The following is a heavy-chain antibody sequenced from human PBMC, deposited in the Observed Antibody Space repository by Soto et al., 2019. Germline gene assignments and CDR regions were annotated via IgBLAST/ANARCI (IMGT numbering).Heavy chain of an antibody. Sequence: ASVKVSCKASGYTFTRYNVHWVRQAPGQGLEWMAIINPSGGTTYYVQKFEGRVTMTTDTSTSTVYMELSSLRSDDTAVYYCAGVRGGSREYFFDYWGQGTLVTVSS. CDR2: INPSGGTT. CDR1: GYTFTRYN. J-gene: IGHJ4*02. CDR3: AGVRGGSREYFFDY. D-gene: IGHD2-2*01. V-gene: IGHV1-46*01.